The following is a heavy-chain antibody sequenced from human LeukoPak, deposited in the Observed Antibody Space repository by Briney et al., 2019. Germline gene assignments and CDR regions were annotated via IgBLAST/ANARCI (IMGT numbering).Heavy chain of an antibody. CDR2: IKQDGSEK. J-gene: IGHJ4*02. Sequence: GGSLRLSCAASGFTFSNYWMSWVRQAPGKGLEWVANIKQDGSEKYYVDSVKGRFTISRDNAKNSLYLQMNSLRAEDTAVYYCARDPIYCSSTSCYYYFDYWGQGTLVTVSS. V-gene: IGHV3-7*01. CDR1: GFTFSNYW. CDR3: ARDPIYCSSTSCYYYFDY. D-gene: IGHD2-2*01.